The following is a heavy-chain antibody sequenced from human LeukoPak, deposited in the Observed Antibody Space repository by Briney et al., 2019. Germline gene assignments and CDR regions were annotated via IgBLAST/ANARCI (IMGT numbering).Heavy chain of an antibody. Sequence: SETLSLTCTVSGGSIGWDYWSWIRQSAGKGLEWIGRIYKSGSTNYNPSFRSRVTMSVDTSKNQFSLTVTSVTSADTAVYYCAREEYFQDSNGYSYYFHSWGQGSLVTVSS. CDR1: GGSIGWDY. D-gene: IGHD3-22*01. CDR3: AREEYFQDSNGYSYYFHS. CDR2: IYKSGST. V-gene: IGHV4-4*07. J-gene: IGHJ4*02.